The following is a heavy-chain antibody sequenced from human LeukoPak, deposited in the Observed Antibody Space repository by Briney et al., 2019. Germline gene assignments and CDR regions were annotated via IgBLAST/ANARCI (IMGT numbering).Heavy chain of an antibody. D-gene: IGHD3-3*01. J-gene: IGHJ5*02. Sequence: SETLSLTCAVDGGSFSGYYWSWIRQPPGKGLEWIGEINHSGSTNYNPSLKSRVTISVDTSKNQFSLKLSSVTAADTAVYYCARGRPLPLWSGYYTWFDPWGQGTLVTVSS. CDR1: GGSFSGYY. CDR2: INHSGST. CDR3: ARGRPLPLWSGYYTWFDP. V-gene: IGHV4-34*01.